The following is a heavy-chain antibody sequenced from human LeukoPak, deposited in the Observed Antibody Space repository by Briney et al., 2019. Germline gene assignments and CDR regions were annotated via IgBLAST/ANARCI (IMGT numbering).Heavy chain of an antibody. CDR1: GGSFSGYF. D-gene: IGHD2-15*01. CDR3: ARRMGTSSWLDY. J-gene: IGHJ4*02. Sequence: SETLSLTCAVYGGSFSGYFWSWIRQPPGKGLDWIGEINHSGNTNYNPSLKSRATISLDTSKNHLSLNLSSVTAADTAVYYCARRMGTSSWLDYWGQGTLVTVSS. V-gene: IGHV4-34*01. CDR2: INHSGNT.